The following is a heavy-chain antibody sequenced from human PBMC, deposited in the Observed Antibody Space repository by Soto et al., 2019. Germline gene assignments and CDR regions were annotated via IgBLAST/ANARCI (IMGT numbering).Heavy chain of an antibody. CDR2: ISGSGGST. J-gene: IGHJ4*02. V-gene: IGHV3-23*01. CDR1: GFTFSSNA. D-gene: IGHD3-22*01. Sequence: GGSLRLSCAASGFTFSSNAMIWVRQAPGKGLEWVSVISGSGGSTYYADSVKGRFTISRDNSRNTLYLQMNSLRAEDTAVYYCAKGPRESSGYYFSPYFDYWGQGTLVTVSS. CDR3: AKGPRESSGYYFSPYFDY.